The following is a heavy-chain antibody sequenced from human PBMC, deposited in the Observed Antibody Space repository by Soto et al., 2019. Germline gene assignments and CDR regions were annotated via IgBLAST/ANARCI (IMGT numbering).Heavy chain of an antibody. V-gene: IGHV3-7*05. D-gene: IGHD2-2*02. CDR3: ARNTLG. CDR2: IGPDGSQR. CDR1: GFTLRNHG. Sequence: GSLRLSCTASGFTLRNHGMSWARQAPGKRLEWGANIGPDGSQRSYVASVNGRFTISRDNAKSSLYLEMSSLGAEDPAVYYCARNTLGWGQGTLVTVSS. J-gene: IGHJ4*02.